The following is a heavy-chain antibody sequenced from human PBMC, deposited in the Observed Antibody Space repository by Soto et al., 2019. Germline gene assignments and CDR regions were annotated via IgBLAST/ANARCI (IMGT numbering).Heavy chain of an antibody. CDR2: INPSSGST. Sequence: ASVKASCKASGYPFTSYYVHWVRQAPGQGLEWMGFINPSSGSTSYAQKFQGRVTMTRDTSTSTVYMEVSSLRSEDTAVYYCAREMYTTRGSPFDYWGQRTLVTVSS. J-gene: IGHJ4*02. D-gene: IGHD3-16*01. CDR3: AREMYTTRGSPFDY. V-gene: IGHV1-46*01. CDR1: GYPFTSYY.